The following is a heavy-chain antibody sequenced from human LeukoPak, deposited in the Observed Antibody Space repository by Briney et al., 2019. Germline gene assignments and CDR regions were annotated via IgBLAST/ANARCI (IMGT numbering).Heavy chain of an antibody. Sequence: PGGSLRLSCAASGFTFSSYEMNWVRQAPGKGLEWVSAISGSGGSTYYADSVKGRFTISRDNSKNTLYLQMNSLRAEDTAVYYCAKDLGRSDNYDILTGPDYWGQGTLVTVSS. D-gene: IGHD3-9*01. CDR3: AKDLGRSDNYDILTGPDY. V-gene: IGHV3-23*01. CDR2: ISGSGGST. CDR1: GFTFSSYE. J-gene: IGHJ4*02.